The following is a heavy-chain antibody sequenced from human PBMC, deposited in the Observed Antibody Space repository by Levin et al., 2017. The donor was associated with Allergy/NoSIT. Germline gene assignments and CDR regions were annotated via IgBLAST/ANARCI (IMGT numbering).Heavy chain of an antibody. Sequence: AASVKVSCKASGGTFSSYAISWVRQAPGQGLEWMGGIIPIFGTANYAQKFQGRVTITADESTSTAYMELSSLRSEDTAVYYCAREPPLTAAIPFGASRRDNWFDPWGQGTLVTVSS. J-gene: IGHJ5*02. CDR3: AREPPLTAAIPFGASRRDNWFDP. CDR1: GGTFSSYA. D-gene: IGHD2-2*02. V-gene: IGHV1-69*13. CDR2: IIPIFGTA.